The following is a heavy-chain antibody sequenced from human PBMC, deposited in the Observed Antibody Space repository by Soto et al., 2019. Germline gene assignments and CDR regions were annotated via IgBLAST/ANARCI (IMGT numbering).Heavy chain of an antibody. V-gene: IGHV4-59*01. Sequence: QVQLQESGPGLVKPSETLSLTCTVSGGSISSYYWSWIRQPPGKGLEWIGYIYYSGSTNYNPSLKSRVTISVDTSKNQFALKLSSVTAADTAVYYCASWIRVEGAFYIWGQGTMVTVSS. CDR3: ASWIRVEGAFYI. D-gene: IGHD5-18*01. J-gene: IGHJ3*02. CDR1: GGSISSYY. CDR2: IYYSGST.